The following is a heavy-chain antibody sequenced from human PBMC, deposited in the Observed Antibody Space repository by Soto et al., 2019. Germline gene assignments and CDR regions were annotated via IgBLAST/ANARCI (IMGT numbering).Heavy chain of an antibody. Sequence: GGSLRLSCAASGFTFSSYAMHWVRQAPGKGLEWVAVISYDGSNKYYADSVKGRFTISRDNSKNTLYLQMNSLRAEDTAVYYCARDRHDSSGYHSGSFDYWGQGTLVTVSS. CDR1: GFTFSSYA. J-gene: IGHJ4*02. CDR2: ISYDGSNK. D-gene: IGHD3-22*01. CDR3: ARDRHDSSGYHSGSFDY. V-gene: IGHV3-30-3*01.